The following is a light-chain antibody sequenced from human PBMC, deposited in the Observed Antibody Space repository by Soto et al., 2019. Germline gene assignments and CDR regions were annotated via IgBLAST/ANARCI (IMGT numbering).Light chain of an antibody. CDR3: QQYDSYSWT. J-gene: IGKJ1*01. Sequence: DTQMTQSPSTLSGSVGDTVTITCRASRSISNWVAWYQQKPGKAPKLLISDASDLERGVPSRFSGTGSGTEFTLTISSLQPDDVATYYCQQYDSYSWTFGQGTKVEIK. CDR1: RSISNW. CDR2: DAS. V-gene: IGKV1-5*01.